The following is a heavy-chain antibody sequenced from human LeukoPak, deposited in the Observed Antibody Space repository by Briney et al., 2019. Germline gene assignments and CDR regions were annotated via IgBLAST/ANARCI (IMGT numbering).Heavy chain of an antibody. V-gene: IGHV3-74*01. D-gene: IGHD3-16*01. CDR3: ARDPGYESWSPFWGGMDV. J-gene: IGHJ6*04. CDR1: GFTFSSSW. CDR2: ITRDGSST. Sequence: GGSPRLSCAASGFTFSSSWMHWVRQAPGKGLVWVSRITRDGSSTTYADSVKGRFTTSRDNAKNTLYLQMDSLRDDDTAVYYCARDPGYESWSPFWGGMDVWGNGTTVIVSS.